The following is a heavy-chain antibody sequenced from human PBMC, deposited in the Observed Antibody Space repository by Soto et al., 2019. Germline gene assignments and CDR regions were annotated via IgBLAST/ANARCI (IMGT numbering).Heavy chain of an antibody. CDR3: ARAYSTLYYYYYGMDV. CDR2: IWYDGSNK. V-gene: IGHV3-33*01. Sequence: HPGGSLRLSCAASGFTFSSYGMHWVRQAPGKGLEWVAVIWYDGSNKYYADSVKGRFTISRDNSKNTLYLQMNSLRAEDTAVYYCARAYSTLYYYYYGMDVWGQGTTVTVSS. D-gene: IGHD2-15*01. CDR1: GFTFSSYG. J-gene: IGHJ6*02.